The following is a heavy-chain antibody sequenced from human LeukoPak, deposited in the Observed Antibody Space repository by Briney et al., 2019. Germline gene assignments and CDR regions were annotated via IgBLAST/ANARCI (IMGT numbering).Heavy chain of an antibody. Sequence: ASVKASCKASGYTFTSYGISWVRQAPGQGLEWMGWISAYNGNTNYAQKLQGRVTMTTDTSTSTAYMELRSLRSDDTAVYYCARVREIFLEWLLPDAFDIWGQGTMVTVSS. CDR3: ARVREIFLEWLLPDAFDI. CDR2: ISAYNGNT. D-gene: IGHD3-3*01. CDR1: GYTFTSYG. J-gene: IGHJ3*02. V-gene: IGHV1-18*01.